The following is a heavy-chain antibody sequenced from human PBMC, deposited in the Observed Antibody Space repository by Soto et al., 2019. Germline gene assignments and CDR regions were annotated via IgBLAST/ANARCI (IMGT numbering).Heavy chain of an antibody. CDR2: IIPIFGTA. CDR1: GGTFSSYA. D-gene: IGHD3-16*01. J-gene: IGHJ3*02. V-gene: IGHV1-69*06. CDR3: ASSPLGGGLVSAFDI. Sequence: ASVKVSCKASGGTFSSYAVSWVRQAPGQGLEWMGGIIPIFGTANYAQKFQGRVTITADKSTSTAYMELSSLRSEDTAVYYCASSPLGGGLVSAFDIWGQGTMVTVSS.